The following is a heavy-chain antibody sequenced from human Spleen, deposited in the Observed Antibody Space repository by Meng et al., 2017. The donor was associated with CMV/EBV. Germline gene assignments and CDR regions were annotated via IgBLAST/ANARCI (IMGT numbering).Heavy chain of an antibody. D-gene: IGHD1-26*01. Sequence: SVKVSCKASVDTFNKNAIRWVRQAPGQGLEWMGGIIPLLDVVKYAEKFQGRVTMTRDTSISTAYMELSRLRSDDTAVYYCARALPARARFDPWGQGTLVTVSS. CDR1: VDTFNKNA. CDR2: IIPLLDVV. CDR3: ARALPARARFDP. V-gene: IGHV1-69*10. J-gene: IGHJ5*02.